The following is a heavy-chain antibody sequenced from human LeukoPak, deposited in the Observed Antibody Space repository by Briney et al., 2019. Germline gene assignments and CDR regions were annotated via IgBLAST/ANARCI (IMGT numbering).Heavy chain of an antibody. Sequence: GGSLRLSCAASGFTFSSYAMHWVRQAPGKGLEWVAVISYDGSNKYYADSVKGRFTISRDNSKNTLYLQMNSLRAEDTAVYYCVRMLYDYYGMDVWGQGTTVTVSS. D-gene: IGHD2/OR15-2a*01. V-gene: IGHV3-30-3*01. CDR2: ISYDGSNK. J-gene: IGHJ6*02. CDR3: VRMLYDYYGMDV. CDR1: GFTFSSYA.